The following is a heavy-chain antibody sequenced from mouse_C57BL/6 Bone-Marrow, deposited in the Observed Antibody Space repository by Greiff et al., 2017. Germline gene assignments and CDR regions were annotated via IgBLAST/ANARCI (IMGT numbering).Heavy chain of an antibody. D-gene: IGHD2-5*01. CDR2: INPNNCGT. J-gene: IGHJ1*03. Sequence: VQLQQSGPELVKPGASVKISCKASGYTFTDYYMNWVKQSHGKSLEWIGDINPNNCGTSYNQKFKGKATLTVDKSSSTAYMELRSLTSEDSAVYYCARDSNYDWYFDVWGTGTTVTVSS. V-gene: IGHV1-26*01. CDR1: GYTFTDYY. CDR3: ARDSNYDWYFDV.